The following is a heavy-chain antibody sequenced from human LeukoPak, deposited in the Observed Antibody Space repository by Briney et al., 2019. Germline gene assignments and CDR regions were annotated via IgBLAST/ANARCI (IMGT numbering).Heavy chain of an antibody. J-gene: IGHJ4*02. D-gene: IGHD3-10*01. CDR2: ISTSSSYI. V-gene: IGHV3-21*01. CDR1: EFTFSSYS. CDR3: ARGASRYYYYGSGTLPNIDY. Sequence: GGSLRLSCAASEFTFSSYSMNWVRQAPGKGLEWVSFISTSSSYIHYADSVKGRFTISRDNAKNSLYLQMNSLRAEDTAVYYCARGASRYYYYGSGTLPNIDYWGQGTLVTVSS.